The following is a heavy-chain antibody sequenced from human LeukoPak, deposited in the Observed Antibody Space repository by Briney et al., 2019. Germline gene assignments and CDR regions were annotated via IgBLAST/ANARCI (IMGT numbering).Heavy chain of an antibody. CDR1: GGSISSYY. CDR3: ARGGSNVDY. V-gene: IGHV4-59*01. Sequence: PSETLSLTCTVSGGSISSYYWSWIRQPPGKGLEWIGYIYYSGSTNYNPSLKSRVTISVDTSENQFSLKLSSVTAADTAVYYCARGGSNVDYWGQGTLVTVSS. D-gene: IGHD3-16*01. CDR2: IYYSGST. J-gene: IGHJ4*02.